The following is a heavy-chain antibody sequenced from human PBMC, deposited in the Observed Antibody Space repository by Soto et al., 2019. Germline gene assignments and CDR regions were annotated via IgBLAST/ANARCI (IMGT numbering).Heavy chain of an antibody. V-gene: IGHV3-30-3*01. CDR1: GFPFSIYA. D-gene: IGHD2-2*01. CDR2: ISYDGSNK. CDR3: ARDFDPPPHPIVVVPAAPRTGHYGKDV. J-gene: IGHJ6*02. Sequence: GGSLRLSCAASGFPFSIYAMHLVRQSPGKGLEWVAFISYDGSNKYYADSVKGRFTISRDNSKNTLYLQMNSLRAEDTAVYYCARDFDPPPHPIVVVPAAPRTGHYGKDVWGQGNTAAVSS.